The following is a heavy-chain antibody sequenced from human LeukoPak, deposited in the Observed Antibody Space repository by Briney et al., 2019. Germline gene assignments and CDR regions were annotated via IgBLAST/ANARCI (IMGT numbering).Heavy chain of an antibody. D-gene: IGHD3-22*01. CDR3: ARDYDSSGYYYGFWFDP. CDR1: GYTFTSYG. Sequence: ASVKVSCKASGYTFTSYGISWVRQAPGQGLEWMGWISAYNGNTNYAQKLQGRVTMTTDTSTSTAYMELRSLRSDDTAVYYCARDYDSSGYYYGFWFDPWGQGILVTVSS. J-gene: IGHJ5*02. V-gene: IGHV1-18*01. CDR2: ISAYNGNT.